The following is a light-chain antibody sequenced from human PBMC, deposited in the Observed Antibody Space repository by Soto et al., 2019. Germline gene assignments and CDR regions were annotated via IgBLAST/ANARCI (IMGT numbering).Light chain of an antibody. CDR1: QSITSTY. Sequence: EIVLTQSPGTLSLSPGERATLSCRASQSITSTYLAWYQQYPGQAPRLLIYGASSRATGIPDRFGGSGSGTDFTLTISRLEPEDFAVYYCQQYGDSSWSFGQGNKV. J-gene: IGKJ1*01. CDR2: GAS. V-gene: IGKV3-20*01. CDR3: QQYGDSSWS.